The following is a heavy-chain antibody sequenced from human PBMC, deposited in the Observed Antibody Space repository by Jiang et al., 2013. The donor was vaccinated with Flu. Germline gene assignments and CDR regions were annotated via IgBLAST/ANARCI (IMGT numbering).Heavy chain of an antibody. V-gene: IGHV2-26*01. J-gene: IGHJ4*02. D-gene: IGHD2-21*02. CDR2: IFSNDEK. CDR1: GFSLSDLTMG. Sequence: CTVPGFSLSDLTMGVGWIRQPPGKALELLAHIFSNDEKSYSTSLRRRLTISKDTSKSQVVLTMTNMDRGDTATYYCARMRYECGGDCYWTFDYWGQGTLVPVST. CDR3: ARMRYECGGDCYWTFDY.